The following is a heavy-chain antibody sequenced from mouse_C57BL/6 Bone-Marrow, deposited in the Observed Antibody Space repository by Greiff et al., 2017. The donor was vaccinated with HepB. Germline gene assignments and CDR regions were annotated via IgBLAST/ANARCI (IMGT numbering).Heavy chain of an antibody. V-gene: IGHV5-17*01. CDR1: GFTFSDYG. CDR2: ISSGSSTI. D-gene: IGHD1-1*01. CDR3: ARPYGSSAWFAY. Sequence: EVKLVESGGGLVKPGGSLKLSCAASGFTFSDYGMHWVRQAPEKGLEWVAYISSGSSTIYYADTVKGRFTISRDNAKSTLFLQLTSLRSEDTAMYYCARPYGSSAWFAYWGQGTLVTVSA. J-gene: IGHJ3*01.